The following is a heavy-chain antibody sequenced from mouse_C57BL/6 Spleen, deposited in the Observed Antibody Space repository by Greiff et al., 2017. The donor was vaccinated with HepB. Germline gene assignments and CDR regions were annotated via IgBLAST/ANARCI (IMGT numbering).Heavy chain of an antibody. J-gene: IGHJ3*01. Sequence: QVQLKQSGAELVRPGASVTLSCKASGYTFTDYEMHWVKQTPVHGLEWIGAIDPETGGTAYNQKFKGKAILTADKSSSTAYMELRSLTSEDSAVYYCTRHEGFAYWGQGTLVTVSA. V-gene: IGHV1-15*01. CDR1: GYTFTDYE. CDR2: IDPETGGT. CDR3: TRHEGFAY.